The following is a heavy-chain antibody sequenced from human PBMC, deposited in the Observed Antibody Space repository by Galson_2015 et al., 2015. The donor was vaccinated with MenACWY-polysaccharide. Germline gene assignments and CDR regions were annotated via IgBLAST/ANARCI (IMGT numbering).Heavy chain of an antibody. D-gene: IGHD1-26*01. V-gene: IGHV3-21*01. CDR1: GFSFSVYS. Sequence: SLRLSCAASGFSFSVYSMSWVRQAPGKGLEWVSSISSGSSYIYYADSVKGRSTISRDNAKNSLYLQMNSLRAEDTAVYYCARDSGSPFYYFDYWGQGTLVTVSS. J-gene: IGHJ4*02. CDR3: ARDSGSPFYYFDY. CDR2: ISSGSSYI.